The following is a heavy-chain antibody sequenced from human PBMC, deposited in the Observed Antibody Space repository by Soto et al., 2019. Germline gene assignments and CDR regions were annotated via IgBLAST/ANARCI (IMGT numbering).Heavy chain of an antibody. CDR1: GGSVSSPTYY. CDR2: MYYSGST. Sequence: QVQLQESRPGLVKPSETLSLTCTVSGGSVSSPTYYWSWIRQPPGKGLEWIGYMYYSGSTNYNPSLKSRVTISLDTAKNQFSLKLSYVTAADTAVYYCAGGRAHVYNWFDPWVQGTLVTVSS. J-gene: IGHJ5*02. CDR3: AGGRAHVYNWFDP. D-gene: IGHD3-16*01. V-gene: IGHV4-61*01.